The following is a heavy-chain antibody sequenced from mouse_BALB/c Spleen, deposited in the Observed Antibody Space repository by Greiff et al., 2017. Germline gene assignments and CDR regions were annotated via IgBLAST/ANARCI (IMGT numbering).Heavy chain of an antibody. Sequence: EVKLMESGGDLVKPGGSLKLSCAASGFTFSSYGMSWVRQTPDKRLEWVATISSGGSYTYYPDSVKGRFTISRDNAKNTLYLQMSSLKSEDTAMYYCARPYYYYGSSHAMDYWGQGTSVTVSS. J-gene: IGHJ4*01. D-gene: IGHD1-1*01. CDR3: ARPYYYYGSSHAMDY. V-gene: IGHV5-6*01. CDR2: ISSGGSYT. CDR1: GFTFSSYG.